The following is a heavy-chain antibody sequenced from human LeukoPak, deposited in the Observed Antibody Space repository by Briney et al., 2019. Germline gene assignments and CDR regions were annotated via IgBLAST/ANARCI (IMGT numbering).Heavy chain of an antibody. CDR1: AGSINSHY. V-gene: IGHV4-59*11. J-gene: IGHJ4*02. D-gene: IGHD5-18*01. Sequence: SETLSLTCTVSAGSINSHYWSWLRRAPGKGLEWIGYMYDSVRTKDNPTLKSRLTLSADTPKNQFSLRLSSVTAADTATYYCATIKRGSIYGYFDFWGQGILVTVSS. CDR3: ATIKRGSIYGYFDF. CDR2: MYDSVRT.